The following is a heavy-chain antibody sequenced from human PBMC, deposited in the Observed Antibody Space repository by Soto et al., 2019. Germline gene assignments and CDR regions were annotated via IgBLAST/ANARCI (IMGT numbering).Heavy chain of an antibody. Sequence: KVSCKASGYIFTAYSMHWVRQAPGQRLEWMGWINAGNGNTKYSQKFQGRVTITRDTSASTAYMELSSLRSEDTAVYYCARESWMGTNYDSSGYSDYWGQGTLVTVSS. V-gene: IGHV1-3*01. J-gene: IGHJ4*02. CDR3: ARESWMGTNYDSSGYSDY. D-gene: IGHD3-22*01. CDR1: GYIFTAYS. CDR2: INAGNGNT.